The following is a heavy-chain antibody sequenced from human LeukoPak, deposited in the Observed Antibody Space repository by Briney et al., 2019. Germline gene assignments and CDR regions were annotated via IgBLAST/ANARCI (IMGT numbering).Heavy chain of an antibody. V-gene: IGHV4-59*01. CDR1: GGSFSSYY. CDR2: IYYSGST. J-gene: IGHJ5*02. CDR3: ARSLWFGELSWFDP. D-gene: IGHD3-10*01. Sequence: PSETLSLTCAVYGGSFSSYYWSWIRQPPGKGLEWIGYIYYSGSTNYNPSLKSRVTISVDTSKNQFSLKLSSVTAADTAVYYCARSLWFGELSWFDPWGQGTLVTVSS.